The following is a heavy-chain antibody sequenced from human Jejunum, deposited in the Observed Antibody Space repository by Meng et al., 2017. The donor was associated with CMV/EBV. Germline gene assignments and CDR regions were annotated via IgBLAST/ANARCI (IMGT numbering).Heavy chain of an antibody. D-gene: IGHD2/OR15-2a*01. J-gene: IGHJ5*02. CDR2: SINTSNSE. CDR3: CRDVNNDYFHGWFDP. CDR1: TFDINY. Sequence: TFDINYMHLWRREPGKRREGGVVSINTSNSEAYVEYVKERCTTFRKNSKNRMYYQMISLMPSDTAVYYCCRDVNNDYFHGWFDPWGQGTLVTVSS. V-gene: IGHV3-30*14.